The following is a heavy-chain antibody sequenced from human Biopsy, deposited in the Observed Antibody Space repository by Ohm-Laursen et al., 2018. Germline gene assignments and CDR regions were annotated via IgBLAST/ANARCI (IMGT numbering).Heavy chain of an antibody. V-gene: IGHV1-24*01. CDR1: GYTLSESS. D-gene: IGHD6-19*01. Sequence: ASVKVSCKVSGYTLSESSMHWVRQTPGKGLEWMGGFAPEGGKTFYAQNFQGRVTMTEDTSTHTAYMELSSLRSEDTALYYCATGIRSGWYYFDYWGQGTLVTVSS. CDR2: FAPEGGKT. CDR3: ATGIRSGWYYFDY. J-gene: IGHJ4*02.